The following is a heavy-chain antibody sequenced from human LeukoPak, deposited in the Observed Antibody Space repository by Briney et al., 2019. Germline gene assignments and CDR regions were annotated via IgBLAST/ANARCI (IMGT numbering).Heavy chain of an antibody. J-gene: IGHJ4*02. D-gene: IGHD5-12*01. CDR2: ISYDGSNK. V-gene: IGHV3-30*04. Sequence: SGGSLRLSCAASGFTFSSYAMHWVRQAPGKGLEWVAVISYDGSNKYYADSVKGRFTISRDNSKNTLYLQMNSLRAEDTAVYYCAKDTRYSGYDYYYWGQGTLVTVSS. CDR1: GFTFSSYA. CDR3: AKDTRYSGYDYYY.